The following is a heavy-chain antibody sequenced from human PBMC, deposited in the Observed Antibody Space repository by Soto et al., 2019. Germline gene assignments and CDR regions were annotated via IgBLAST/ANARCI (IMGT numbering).Heavy chain of an antibody. V-gene: IGHV4-30-4*01. J-gene: IGHJ3*02. CDR3: ARAAKTYYYDSSGYYYTFDI. CDR1: GGSISSGDSY. D-gene: IGHD3-22*01. Sequence: QVQLQESGPGLVKPSQTLSLTCTVSGGSISSGDSYWSWIRQPPGRGLEWIGYIYCSGSTYYTPSLKSRVTISVDTSKNQCSLKLSSVTAADTAVYYCARAAKTYYYDSSGYYYTFDIWGQGTMVTVSS. CDR2: IYCSGST.